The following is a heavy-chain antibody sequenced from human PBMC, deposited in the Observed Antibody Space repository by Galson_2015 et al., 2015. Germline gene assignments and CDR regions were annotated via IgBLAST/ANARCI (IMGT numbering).Heavy chain of an antibody. CDR3: AKVSRAGDLRGLYYLDY. D-gene: IGHD7-27*01. Sequence: SLRLSCAASGFTFSSYGMHWVRQAPGKGLEWVAVISYDGSNKYYADSVKGRFTISRDNSKNTLYLQMNSLRAEDTAVYYCAKVSRAGDLRGLYYLDYWGQGTLVTVSS. CDR1: GFTFSSYG. J-gene: IGHJ4*02. CDR2: ISYDGSNK. V-gene: IGHV3-30*18.